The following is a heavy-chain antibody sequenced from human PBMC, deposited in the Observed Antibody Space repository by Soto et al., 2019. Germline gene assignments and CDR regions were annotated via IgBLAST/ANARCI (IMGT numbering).Heavy chain of an antibody. CDR3: ARDRYYDSLDAFDI. J-gene: IGHJ3*02. CDR1: GGTFSSYA. D-gene: IGHD3-22*01. V-gene: IGHV1-69*13. Sequence: ASVKVSCKASGGTFSSYAISWVRQAPGQGLEWMGGIIPIFGTANYAQKFQGRVTITADESTSTAYMELSSLRSEDTAVYYCARDRYYDSLDAFDIWGQGKMVTVSS. CDR2: IIPIFGTA.